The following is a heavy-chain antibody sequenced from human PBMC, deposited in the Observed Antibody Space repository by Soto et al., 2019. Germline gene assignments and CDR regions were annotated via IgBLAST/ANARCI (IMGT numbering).Heavy chain of an antibody. D-gene: IGHD2-2*02. CDR1: GFTVSSNY. CDR2: IYSGGST. J-gene: IGHJ5*02. Sequence: PGGSLRLSCAASGFTVSSNYMSWVRQAPGKGLEWVSVIYSGGSTYYADSVKGRFTISRDNSKNTLYLQMNSLRAEDTAVYYCARDLSVVPAAIGWFDPWGQGILVNVSS. V-gene: IGHV3-66*01. CDR3: ARDLSVVPAAIGWFDP.